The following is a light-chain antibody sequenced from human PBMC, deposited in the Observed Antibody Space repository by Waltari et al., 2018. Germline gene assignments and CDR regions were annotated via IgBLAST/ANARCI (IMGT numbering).Light chain of an antibody. V-gene: IGLV3-27*01. J-gene: IGLJ1*01. CDR3: YSAADNNLGV. Sequence: SYELTQPSSVSVSPGQTARITCSGDVLAKKYARWFQQKPGRAPVLVIYKDSERPPGIPERFSGSSSGTTVTLTISGAQVEDEADYYCYSAADNNLGVFGIGTKVTVL. CDR2: KDS. CDR1: VLAKKY.